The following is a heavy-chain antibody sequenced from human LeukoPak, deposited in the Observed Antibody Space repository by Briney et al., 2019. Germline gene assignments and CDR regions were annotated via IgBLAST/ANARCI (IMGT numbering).Heavy chain of an antibody. Sequence: GGSLRLSCAASGFTFSSYNMNWVRQAPGKGLEWVSFINSRSSTIYYADSVKGRFTISRDNAKNSLYPQMNSLRAEDTAVYYCTSHTGTGDAFRPFHIWGQGTMVTVSS. CDR2: INSRSSTI. CDR1: GFTFSSYN. V-gene: IGHV3-48*04. CDR3: TSHTGTGDAFRPFHI. D-gene: IGHD2-21*02. J-gene: IGHJ3*02.